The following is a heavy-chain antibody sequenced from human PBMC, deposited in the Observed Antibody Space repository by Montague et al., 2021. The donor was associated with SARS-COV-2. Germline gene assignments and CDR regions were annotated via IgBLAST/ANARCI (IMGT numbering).Heavy chain of an antibody. V-gene: IGHV4-4*07. Sequence: SETLSLTCTVSGGSISSYYWSWIWQPAGKGLEWIGRIYTSGSTNYNPSLKSRVTMSVDTSKNQFSLKLSSVTAADTAVYYCARDNPVLWFGETYAFDIWGQGTMVTGSS. D-gene: IGHD3-10*01. J-gene: IGHJ3*02. CDR2: IYTSGST. CDR3: ARDNPVLWFGETYAFDI. CDR1: GGSISSYY.